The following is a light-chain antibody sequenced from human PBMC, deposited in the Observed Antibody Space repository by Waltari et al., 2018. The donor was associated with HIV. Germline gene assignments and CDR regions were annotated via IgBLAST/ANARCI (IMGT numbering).Light chain of an antibody. CDR2: GAS. V-gene: IGKV3-15*01. J-gene: IGKJ1*01. Sequence: MTQSPATLSVSPGESATLPGRPSQSISTDLAWFQQKPGQAPRLLIYGASSRATGIPARFSGGGSGTDFTLTISGLQSEDFAVYYCQQYSHWPRTFGQGTTVDIK. CDR3: QQYSHWPRT. CDR1: QSISTD.